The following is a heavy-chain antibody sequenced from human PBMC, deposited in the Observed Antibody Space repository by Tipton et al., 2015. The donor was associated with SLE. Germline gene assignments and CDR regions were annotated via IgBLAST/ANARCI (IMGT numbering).Heavy chain of an antibody. CDR2: IYSSGST. D-gene: IGHD5-12*01. J-gene: IGHJ6*01. CDR1: GGSISSHY. CDR3: ARGSGYDWPGGYYYYGMEV. V-gene: IGHV4-59*11. Sequence: TLSLTCTVSGGSISSHYWTWIRQPPGKGLEWIGYIYSSGSTNYNPSLKSRVIISIDTSKNQFSLKLSSVTAADTAVYYCARGSGYDWPGGYYYYGMEVLGQRTTVTVSS.